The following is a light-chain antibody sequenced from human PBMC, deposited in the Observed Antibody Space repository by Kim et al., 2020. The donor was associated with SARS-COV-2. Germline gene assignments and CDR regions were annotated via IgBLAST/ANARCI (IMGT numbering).Light chain of an antibody. V-gene: IGKV3-15*01. CDR3: HQYNFWPYS. CDR2: GAS. CDR1: QTISSN. Sequence: SVSPGERVPLSCRASQTISSNLAWYRQKPGQAPRLLIYGASSRATGIPARFSGSGFGTEFTLTISSLQSEDFAVYFCHQYNFWPYSFGQGTKLEI. J-gene: IGKJ2*03.